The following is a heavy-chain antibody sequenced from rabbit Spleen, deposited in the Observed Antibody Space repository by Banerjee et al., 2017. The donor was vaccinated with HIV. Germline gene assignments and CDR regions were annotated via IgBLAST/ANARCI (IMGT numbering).Heavy chain of an antibody. CDR1: GFSFNSGYD. Sequence: QEQLEESGGGLVKPGASLTLTCKASGFSFNSGYDMCWVRQAPGKGLEWIACIYAGSSGSTYSAIWAKGRFTISKASSTTVTLQMTSLTAADTATYFCARDTGTSFSTYGMDLWGQGTLVTVS. V-gene: IGHV1S45*01. CDR3: ARDTGTSFSTYGMDL. CDR2: IYAGSSGST. J-gene: IGHJ6*01. D-gene: IGHD8-1*01.